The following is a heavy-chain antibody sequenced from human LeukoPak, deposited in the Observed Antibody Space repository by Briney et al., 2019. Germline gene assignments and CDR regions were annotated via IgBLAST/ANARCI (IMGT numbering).Heavy chain of an antibody. CDR1: GGSISSSSYY. D-gene: IGHD5-18*01. V-gene: IGHV4-39*07. CDR3: ARERAGWIHALDI. J-gene: IGHJ3*02. Sequence: SETLSLTCTVSGGSISSSSYYWGWIRQPPGKGLEWIGSIYYSGSTYYNPSLKSRVTMSIDKSKNQFSLRLSSVTAADTALYFCARERAGWIHALDIWGQGTIVTVSS. CDR2: IYYSGST.